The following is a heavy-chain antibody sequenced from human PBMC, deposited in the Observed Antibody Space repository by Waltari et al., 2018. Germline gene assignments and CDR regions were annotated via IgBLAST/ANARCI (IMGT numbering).Heavy chain of an antibody. CDR3: AREINWNDGGRFFDS. J-gene: IGHJ4*02. CDR1: GFTSSSYL. V-gene: IGHV3-74*01. D-gene: IGHD1-20*01. Sequence: EVQLVESGGGLVQPGESLRLSCSASGFTSSSYLMHWVRQAPGKGLGWVSRINSDGSSTIYADSVKGRFTISRDNAKNTLYLQMNSLRAEDTAVYYCAREINWNDGGRFFDSWGQGTLVTVSS. CDR2: INSDGSST.